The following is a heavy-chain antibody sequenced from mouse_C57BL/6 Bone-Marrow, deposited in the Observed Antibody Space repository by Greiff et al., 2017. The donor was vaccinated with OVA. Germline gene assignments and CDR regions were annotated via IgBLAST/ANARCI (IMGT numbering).Heavy chain of an antibody. J-gene: IGHJ2*01. CDR3: ARRGTGAYYFDY. V-gene: IGHV1-50*01. CDR1: GYTFTSYW. CDR2: IDPSDSYT. D-gene: IGHD4-1*01. Sequence: QVQLQQSGAELVKPGASVKLSCKASGYTFTSYWMQWVKQRPGQGLEWIGEIDPSDSYTNYNQKFKGKATLTVDTSSSTAYMQLSSLTSEDSAVYYCARRGTGAYYFDYWGQGTTLTVSS.